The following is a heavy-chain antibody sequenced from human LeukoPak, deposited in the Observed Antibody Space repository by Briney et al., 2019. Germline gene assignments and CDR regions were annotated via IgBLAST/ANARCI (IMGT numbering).Heavy chain of an antibody. V-gene: IGHV3-33*06. J-gene: IGHJ4*02. CDR2: IWHDGLNK. CDR1: GFSPNNYA. Sequence: PGKSLRPSCAASGFSPNNYAMHWVRQAPGKGLEWVAVIWHDGLNKFYADSLKGRFTISRDFSKNTLYLQMNGLTGEDTAVYYCAKAGQRSYAEAFDSWGQGTLVTISS. CDR3: AKAGQRSYAEAFDS. D-gene: IGHD3-16*01.